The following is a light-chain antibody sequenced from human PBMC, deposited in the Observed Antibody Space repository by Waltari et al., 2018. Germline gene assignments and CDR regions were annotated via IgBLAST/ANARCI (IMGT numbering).Light chain of an antibody. Sequence: DIVMTQSPDSLAVSLGERDTINCKSSQTVLDSSNNRNYLAWYQQKPGQPPKLLMYWATSRESGVPDRFSGSGSGTDFTLTITSLQAEDVAVYYCQQYYSPPPLFTFGPGTKVDIK. J-gene: IGKJ3*01. V-gene: IGKV4-1*01. CDR2: WAT. CDR1: QTVLDSSNNRNY. CDR3: QQYYSPPPLFT.